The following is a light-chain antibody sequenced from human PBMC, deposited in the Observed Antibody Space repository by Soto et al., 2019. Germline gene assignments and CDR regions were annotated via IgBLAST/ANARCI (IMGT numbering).Light chain of an antibody. J-gene: IGLJ2*01. CDR3: QVWDPSSDSVV. V-gene: IGLV3-21*02. CDR2: DDS. Sequence: SYELTQPPSVSGAPGQTARITCGGNNIGSKSVHWYQQKAGQAPVLVVHDDSDRPSGIPERISGSNSGSTATLILSRVEAGDEADYHCQVWDPSSDSVVFGGGTKLTVL. CDR1: NIGSKS.